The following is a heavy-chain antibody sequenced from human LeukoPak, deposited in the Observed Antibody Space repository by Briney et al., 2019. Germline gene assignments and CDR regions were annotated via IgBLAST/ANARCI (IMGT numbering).Heavy chain of an antibody. CDR3: ARVIGHFDY. D-gene: IGHD3-16*02. Sequence: SETLSLTCTVSGGSISSGSYYWSWIRQPAGKGLEWIGRIYTSGSTNYNPSLKSRVTISVDTSKNQFSLKLSSVTAADTAVYYCARVIGHFDYWGQGTLVTVSS. CDR2: IYTSGST. V-gene: IGHV4-61*02. J-gene: IGHJ4*02. CDR1: GGSISSGSYY.